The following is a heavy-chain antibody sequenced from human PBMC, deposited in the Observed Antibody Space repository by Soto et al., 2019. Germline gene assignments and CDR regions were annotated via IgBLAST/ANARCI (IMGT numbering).Heavy chain of an antibody. D-gene: IGHD3-10*01. V-gene: IGHV1-8*01. J-gene: IGHJ6*02. CDR1: GYTFTSYD. CDR3: ARCNYGSGILPIEYYYYGMDV. CDR2: MNPNSGNT. Sequence: QVQLVQSGAEVKKPGASVKVSCKASGYTFTSYDINWVRQATGQGLEWMGWMNPNSGNTGYAQKLQGRVTMTRNTSISTAYMELSSLRSEDTAVYYCARCNYGSGILPIEYYYYGMDVCGQGTTVTVSS.